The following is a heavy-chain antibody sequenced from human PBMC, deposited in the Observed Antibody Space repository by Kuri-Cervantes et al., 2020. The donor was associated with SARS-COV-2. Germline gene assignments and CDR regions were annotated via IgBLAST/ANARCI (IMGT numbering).Heavy chain of an antibody. CDR3: TTEAFPDY. CDR2: IKSKTDGGTT. D-gene: IGHD2/OR15-2a*01. V-gene: IGHV3-15*01. J-gene: IGHJ4*02. Sequence: GESLKISCAASGFTSSNAWMSWVRQAPGKGLEWVGRIKSKTDGGTTDYAAPVKGRFTISRDDSKNTLYLQMNSLKTEDTAVYYCTTEAFPDYWGQGNLVNVSS. CDR1: GFTSSNAW.